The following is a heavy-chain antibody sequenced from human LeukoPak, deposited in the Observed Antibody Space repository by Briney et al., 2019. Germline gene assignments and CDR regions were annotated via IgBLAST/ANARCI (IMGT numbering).Heavy chain of an antibody. J-gene: IGHJ6*03. Sequence: PSETLSLTCTVSGGSISSGGYYWSWIRQPPGKGLEWIGYIYHSGSTYYNPSLKSRVTISVDRSKNQFSLKLSSVTAADTAVYYCARGFHLVVPAAREGYYMDVWGKGTTVTVSS. D-gene: IGHD2-2*01. CDR1: GGSISSGGYY. CDR3: ARGFHLVVPAAREGYYMDV. V-gene: IGHV4-30-2*01. CDR2: IYHSGST.